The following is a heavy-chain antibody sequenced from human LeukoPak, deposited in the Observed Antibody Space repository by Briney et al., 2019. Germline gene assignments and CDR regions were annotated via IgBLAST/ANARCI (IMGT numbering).Heavy chain of an antibody. V-gene: IGHV3-33*01. Sequence: GGSLRLSCAASGFTFSDFGMNWVRQAPGKGLEWVAVIWFDGTQRYYADSVKGRFTVSRDDSKNTLYLQMNSLRAEDTAVYYCVRGLGRDGYNFYFGFWGQGTLVTISS. CDR2: IWFDGTQR. D-gene: IGHD5-24*01. CDR1: GFTFSDFG. J-gene: IGHJ4*02. CDR3: VRGLGRDGYNFYFGF.